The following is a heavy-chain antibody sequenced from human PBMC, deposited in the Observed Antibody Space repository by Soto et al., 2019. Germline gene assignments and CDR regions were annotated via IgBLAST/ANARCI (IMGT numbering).Heavy chain of an antibody. V-gene: IGHV3-33*01. CDR3: ARDGIGGTVFRGYLDY. Sequence: GSLRLSCAVPGGIFHGYGMHWVRQAPGKGLEWVAIIRFDGSNEEYADSVKGRFTISRDNSKNTLYLQMNTLGAEDTAVYYCARDGIGGTVFRGYLDYWGRGTVVTVSP. CDR2: IRFDGSNE. CDR1: GGIFHGYG. J-gene: IGHJ4*02. D-gene: IGHD1-7*01.